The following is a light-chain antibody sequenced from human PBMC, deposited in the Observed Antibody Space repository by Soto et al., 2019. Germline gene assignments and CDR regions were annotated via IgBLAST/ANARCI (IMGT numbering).Light chain of an antibody. CDR1: QSVSSSY. Sequence: EIVLTQSPGTLSLSPGERATLSCRASQSVSSSYLAWYQQKPGLAPRLLIYGASSRATGIPDRFSGSGSGTDFTLTISRLEPEDFAVYYCHQYGSLYTFGQGTKLEIK. CDR2: GAS. J-gene: IGKJ2*01. V-gene: IGKV3-20*01. CDR3: HQYGSLYT.